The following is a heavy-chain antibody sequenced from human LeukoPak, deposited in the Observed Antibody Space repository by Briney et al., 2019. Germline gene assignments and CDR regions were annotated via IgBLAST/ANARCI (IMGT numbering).Heavy chain of an antibody. CDR1: GFTFSSYE. V-gene: IGHV3-23*01. CDR3: AKDYFRGVSSWDTFDY. D-gene: IGHD6-13*01. CDR2: ISGSGGST. J-gene: IGHJ4*02. Sequence: PGGPLRLSCAASGFTFSSYEMNWVRQAPGEGLEWVSAISGSGGSTYYADSVKGRFTISRDNSKNTLYLQMNSLRAEDTAVYYCAKDYFRGVSSWDTFDYWGQGTLVTVSS.